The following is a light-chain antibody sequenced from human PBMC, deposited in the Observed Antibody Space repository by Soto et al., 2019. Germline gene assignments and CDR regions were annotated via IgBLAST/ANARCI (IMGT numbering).Light chain of an antibody. V-gene: IGKV1-9*01. CDR3: QQLNSYPIT. CDR1: QGISSH. J-gene: IGKJ5*01. CDR2: VAS. Sequence: DIQLTQSPSFLSASVGDRVTITCRASQGISSHLAWYQQQPGKAPKLLIYVASTLQSGVPSRFSGSGSGTESTLTISGLQPEDFASYYCQQLNSYPITVGQATRREIK.